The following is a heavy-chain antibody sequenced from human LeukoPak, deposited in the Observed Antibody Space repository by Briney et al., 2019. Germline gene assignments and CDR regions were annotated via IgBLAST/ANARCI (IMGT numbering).Heavy chain of an antibody. D-gene: IGHD3-10*02. CDR2: IYDSGST. Sequence: PSETLSLTCTVSGASISTYYWSWIRQPPGQGLEWIGYIYDSGSTSYNPSLKSRATISVDTSKSHFSLKLSSVIAADTAVYYCARQMFLGGMDVWGQGTTVAVSS. CDR1: GASISTYY. CDR3: ARQMFLGGMDV. J-gene: IGHJ6*02. V-gene: IGHV4-59*08.